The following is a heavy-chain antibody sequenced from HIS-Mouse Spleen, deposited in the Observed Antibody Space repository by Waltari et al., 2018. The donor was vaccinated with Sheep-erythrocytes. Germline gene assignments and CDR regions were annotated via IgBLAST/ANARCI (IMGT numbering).Heavy chain of an antibody. D-gene: IGHD3-10*01. J-gene: IGHJ5*02. CDR2: ISYDGSNK. CDR1: GFTFSSYG. Sequence: QVQLVESGGGVVQPGRSLRLSCAASGFTFSSYGMHWVRQAPGTGLEWVAVISYDGSNKNYADSVKGRFTISRDNSKNTLYLQMNSLRVEDTAVYYCAKDGGGNWFDPWGQGTLVTVSS. CDR3: AKDGGGNWFDP. V-gene: IGHV3-30*18.